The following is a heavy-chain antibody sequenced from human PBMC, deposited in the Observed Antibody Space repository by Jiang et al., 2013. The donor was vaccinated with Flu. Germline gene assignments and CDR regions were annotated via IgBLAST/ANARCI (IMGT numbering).Heavy chain of an antibody. Sequence: NWVRQAPGRGVEWVSYISSSSTTIFYADSVKGRFTISRDNARNSLHLQMNSLRAEDTAVYYCALQPIFGVDGWGQGTTVTVSS. V-gene: IGHV3-48*01. CDR3: ALQPIFGVDG. CDR2: ISSSSTTI. D-gene: IGHD4-11*01. J-gene: IGHJ6*02.